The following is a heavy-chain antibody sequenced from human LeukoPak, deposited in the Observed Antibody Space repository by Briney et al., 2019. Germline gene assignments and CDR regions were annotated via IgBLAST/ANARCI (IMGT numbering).Heavy chain of an antibody. CDR3: ARGYSGYDYESLLFDY. V-gene: IGHV4-59*01. CDR2: IYYSGST. D-gene: IGHD5-12*01. J-gene: IGHJ4*02. Sequence: SETLSLTCTVSGGSLSSYYWSWLRQPPGKGLEWIGDIYYSGSTNYNPSLKSRVTISVDTSKNLFSLKLSSVTAADTAVYYCARGYSGYDYESLLFDYWGQGTLVTVSS. CDR1: GGSLSSYY.